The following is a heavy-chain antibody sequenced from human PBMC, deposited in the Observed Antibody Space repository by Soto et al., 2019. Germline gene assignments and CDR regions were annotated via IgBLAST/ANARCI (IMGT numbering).Heavy chain of an antibody. J-gene: IGHJ6*02. V-gene: IGHV4-4*07. CDR3: ARGGTERGQYQLLPGYYYGMDV. CDR1: GDSFSGYY. Sequence: QVQLQESGPGLVKPSDTLSLTCTVSGDSFSGYYWSWIRQPAGKGLEWIGRVYTSGNTDYNPSLTVRVTVSVDPSKNQFSLKLRFVTAADTAVYYCARGGTERGQYQLLPGYYYGMDVWGQGTTVTVSS. D-gene: IGHD2-2*01. CDR2: VYTSGNT.